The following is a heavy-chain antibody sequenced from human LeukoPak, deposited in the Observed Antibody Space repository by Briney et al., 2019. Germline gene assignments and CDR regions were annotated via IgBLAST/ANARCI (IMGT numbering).Heavy chain of an antibody. Sequence: GGSLRLSCAASGFTFSSYVMHWVRQAPGKGLEWVAIISYDGSNEYYADSVKGRFTISRDNSKNTLYLQMNSLRAADTAVYYCARFPSYFTMVRGVISAIDYWGQGTLVTVSS. CDR1: GFTFSSYV. CDR3: ARFPSYFTMVRGVISAIDY. D-gene: IGHD3-10*01. CDR2: ISYDGSNE. V-gene: IGHV3-30*04. J-gene: IGHJ4*02.